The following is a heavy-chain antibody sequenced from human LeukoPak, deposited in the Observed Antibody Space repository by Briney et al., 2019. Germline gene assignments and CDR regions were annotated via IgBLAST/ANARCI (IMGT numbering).Heavy chain of an antibody. J-gene: IGHJ4*02. D-gene: IGHD2-2*02. V-gene: IGHV6-1*01. CDR2: TYYRSKWYN. CDR3: ARTYCSSNTCHRTFDY. Sequence: SQTLSLTCAISGDSVSSNSAAWNWIRQSPSRGLERLGRTYYRSKWYNDYAESVKSRMTINPDTSKNQFSLQLNSVTPEDTAVYYCARTYCSSNTCHRTFDYWGQGTLVTVSS. CDR1: GDSVSSNSAA.